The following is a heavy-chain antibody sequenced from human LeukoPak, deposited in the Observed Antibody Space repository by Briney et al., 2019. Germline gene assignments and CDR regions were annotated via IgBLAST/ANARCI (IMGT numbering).Heavy chain of an antibody. CDR1: GFTFSSYA. J-gene: IGHJ4*02. D-gene: IGHD6-13*01. CDR3: VKTAIIAAAGTFFDY. V-gene: IGHV3-64D*06. Sequence: SGGSLRLSCSASGFTFSSYAMHWVRQAPGKGLEYVSAISSNGGSTYYADSVKGRFTISRDNSKNTLYLQMSGLRAEDTAAYYCVKTAIIAAAGTFFDYWGQGTLVTVSS. CDR2: ISSNGGST.